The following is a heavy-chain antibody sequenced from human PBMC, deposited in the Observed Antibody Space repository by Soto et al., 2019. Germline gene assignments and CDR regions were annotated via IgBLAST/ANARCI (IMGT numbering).Heavy chain of an antibody. V-gene: IGHV4-59*12. Sequence: PSETLSLTCSVSGGSISTYYWGWIRQPPGKGLEWIAYISYSGSTNYSPSLKSRVTISADTSKNQFSLKLSSVTAADTAVYYCTRDGYSSSPYYYYGMDVWGQGTTVTVSS. CDR2: ISYSGST. D-gene: IGHD6-13*01. J-gene: IGHJ6*02. CDR3: TRDGYSSSPYYYYGMDV. CDR1: GGSISTYY.